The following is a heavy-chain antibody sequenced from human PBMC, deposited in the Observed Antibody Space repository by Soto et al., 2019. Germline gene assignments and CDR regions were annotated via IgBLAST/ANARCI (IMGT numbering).Heavy chain of an antibody. CDR1: GGTFSSYA. D-gene: IGHD6-13*01. CDR3: ATTWKAAAGYYYYGMDV. J-gene: IGHJ6*02. Sequence: GASVKVSCKASGGTFSSYAISWVRQAPGQGLEWMGGIIPIFGTANYAQKFQGRVTITADESTSTAYMELSSLRSEDTAVYYCATTWKAAAGYYYYGMDVWGQGTTVTVSS. V-gene: IGHV1-69*13. CDR2: IIPIFGTA.